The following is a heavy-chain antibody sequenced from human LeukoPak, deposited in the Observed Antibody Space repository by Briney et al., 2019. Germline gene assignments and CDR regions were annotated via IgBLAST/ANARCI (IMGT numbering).Heavy chain of an antibody. J-gene: IGHJ6*03. V-gene: IGHV5-51*01. CDR1: GYSFTNFW. CDR2: IYPADSET. D-gene: IGHD3-16*01. CDR3: MRIDDDLPVPALYMVV. Sequence: GESLQISCQASGYSFTNFWLGRGRQLPGKGLEWMGIIYPADSETKYCPSFQGHVTISADKYINTASLQWRSLRASDAAVYFCMRIDDDLPVPALYMVVSGKGATVTVSS.